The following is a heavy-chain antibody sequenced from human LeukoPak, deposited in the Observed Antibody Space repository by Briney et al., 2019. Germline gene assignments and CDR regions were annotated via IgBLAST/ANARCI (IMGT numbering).Heavy chain of an antibody. V-gene: IGHV4-34*01. D-gene: IGHD3-22*01. CDR1: GGSFSGYY. CDR2: INHSGST. Sequence: SETLSLTRAVYGGSFSGYYWSWIRQPPGKGLEWIGEINHSGSTNYNPSLKSRVTISVDTSKNQFSLKLSSVTAADTAVYYCASSTGDSSGYYPYWGQGTLVTVSS. J-gene: IGHJ4*02. CDR3: ASSTGDSSGYYPY.